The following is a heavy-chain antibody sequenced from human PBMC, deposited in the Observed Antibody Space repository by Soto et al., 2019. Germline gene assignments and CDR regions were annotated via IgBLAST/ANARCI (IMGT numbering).Heavy chain of an antibody. CDR3: ARAEGRGIAARRSFDY. CDR1: GYTFTSYG. V-gene: IGHV1-18*01. D-gene: IGHD6-6*01. J-gene: IGHJ4*02. Sequence: ASVKVSCKASGYTFTSYGISWVRQAPGQGLEWMGWISAYNGNTNYAQKLQGRVTMTTDTSTSTAYMELRSLRSDDTAVYYCARAEGRGIAARRSFDYWGQGTLVTVSS. CDR2: ISAYNGNT.